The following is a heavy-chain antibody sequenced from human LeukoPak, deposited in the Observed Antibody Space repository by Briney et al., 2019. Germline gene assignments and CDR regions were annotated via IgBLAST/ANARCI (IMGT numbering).Heavy chain of an antibody. CDR2: IIPIFGTA. V-gene: IGHV1-69*13. D-gene: IGHD3-9*01. CDR1: GGTFSSFA. Sequence: ASVTVSCKASGGTFSSFAISWVRQAPGQGLEWMGGIIPIFGTANYAQKFQGRVTITADESTSTAYMELSSLRSEDTAVYYCARDKGIRYFDWSPTPNRAFDIWGQGTMVTVSS. J-gene: IGHJ3*02. CDR3: ARDKGIRYFDWSPTPNRAFDI.